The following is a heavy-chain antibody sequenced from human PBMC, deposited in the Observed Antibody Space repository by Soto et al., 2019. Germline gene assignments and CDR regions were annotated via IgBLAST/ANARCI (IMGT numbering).Heavy chain of an antibody. Sequence: ASVNVSCKAAGYTFTGYYMHWVRQAPGQWLELMGWINPNSGGTNYAQKFQGRVTMTRDTSISTAYMELSRLRSDDTAVYYCARDYGLYGDHFEYWGHGTLVTVSS. V-gene: IGHV1-2*02. J-gene: IGHJ4*01. CDR1: GYTFTGYY. CDR3: ARDYGLYGDHFEY. D-gene: IGHD4-17*01. CDR2: INPNSGGT.